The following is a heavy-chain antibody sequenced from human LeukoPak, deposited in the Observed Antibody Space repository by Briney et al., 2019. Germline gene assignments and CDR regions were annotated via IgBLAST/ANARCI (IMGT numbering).Heavy chain of an antibody. V-gene: IGHV3-30*03. Sequence: TGGSLRLSCAASGFTFSDYYMSWIRQAPGKGLEWVAVISYDGSNKYYADSVKGRFTISRDNSKNTLYLQMNSLRAEDTAVYYCARAGGVGAAPDYWGQGTLVTVSS. CDR1: GFTFSDYY. D-gene: IGHD1-26*01. J-gene: IGHJ4*02. CDR2: ISYDGSNK. CDR3: ARAGGVGAAPDY.